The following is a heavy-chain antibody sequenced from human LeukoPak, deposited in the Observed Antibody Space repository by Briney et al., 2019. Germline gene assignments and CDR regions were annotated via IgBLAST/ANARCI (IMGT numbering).Heavy chain of an antibody. V-gene: IGHV4-39*07. CDR3: ASKGLYSSSSHDY. J-gene: IGHJ4*02. CDR1: GGSISSGSYY. Sequence: SETLSLTCTVSGGSISSGSYYWSWIRQPPGKGLEWIGEINHSGSTNYNPSLKSRVTISVDTSKNQFSLKLSSVTAADTAVYYCASKGLYSSSSHDYWGQGTLVTVSS. D-gene: IGHD6-6*01. CDR2: INHSGST.